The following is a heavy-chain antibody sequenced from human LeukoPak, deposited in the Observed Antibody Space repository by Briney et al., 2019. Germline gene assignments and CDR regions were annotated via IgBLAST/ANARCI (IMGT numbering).Heavy chain of an antibody. CDR3: ARATVTQFRPFDY. CDR2: INHSGST. D-gene: IGHD4-11*01. J-gene: IGHJ4*02. V-gene: IGHV4-34*01. Sequence: SETLSLTCAVYGGPFSGYYWSWIRQPPGKGLEWIGEINHSGSTNYNPSLKSRVTISVDTSKNQFSPKLSSVTAADTAVYYCARATVTQFRPFDYWGQGTLVTVSS. CDR1: GGPFSGYY.